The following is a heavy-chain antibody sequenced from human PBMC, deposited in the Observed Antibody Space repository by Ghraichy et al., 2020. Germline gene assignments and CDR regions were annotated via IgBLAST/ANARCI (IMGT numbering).Heavy chain of an antibody. CDR3: HVLRYCSSTSCYTPYYYYGMDV. Sequence: ASVKVSCKVSGYTLTELSMHWVRQAPGKGLEWMGGFDPEDGETIYAQKFQGRVTMTEDTSTDTAYMELSSLRSEDTAVYYCHVLRYCSSTSCYTPYYYYGMDVWGQGTTVTVSS. V-gene: IGHV1-24*01. CDR1: GYTLTELS. CDR2: FDPEDGET. D-gene: IGHD2-2*02. J-gene: IGHJ6*02.